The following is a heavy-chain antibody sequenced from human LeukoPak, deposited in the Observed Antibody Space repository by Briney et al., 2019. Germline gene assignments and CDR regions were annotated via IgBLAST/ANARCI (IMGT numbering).Heavy chain of an antibody. CDR3: ARDRDYYDSSLLFDY. V-gene: IGHV3-64*01. J-gene: IGHJ4*02. CDR2: ISGNGGST. Sequence: GGSLRLSCAASGFTFSSYAMHWVRQAPGKGLEYVSAISGNGGSTYYANSVKGRFTISRDNSKNTLYLQMGSLRAEDMAVYYCARDRDYYDSSLLFDYWGQGTLVTVSS. CDR1: GFTFSSYA. D-gene: IGHD3-22*01.